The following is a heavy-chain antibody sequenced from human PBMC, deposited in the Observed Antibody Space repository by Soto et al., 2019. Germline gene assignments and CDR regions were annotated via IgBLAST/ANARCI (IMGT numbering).Heavy chain of an antibody. V-gene: IGHV3-30*18. CDR2: ISYDGSNK. CDR3: AKDRGWFGETISNWFDP. CDR1: GFTFSSYG. D-gene: IGHD3-10*01. J-gene: IGHJ5*02. Sequence: GGSLRLSCAASGFTFSSYGMHWVRQAPGKGLEWVAVISYDGSNKYYADSVKGRFTISRDNSKNTLYLQMNSLRAEDTAGYYCAKDRGWFGETISNWFDPWGQGTLVTVSS.